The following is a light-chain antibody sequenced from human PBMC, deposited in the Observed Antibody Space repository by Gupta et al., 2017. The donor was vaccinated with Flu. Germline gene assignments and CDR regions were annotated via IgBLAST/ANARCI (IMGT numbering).Light chain of an antibody. V-gene: IGKV1-12*01. CDR2: ATS. CDR1: QDINNW. CDR3: QQADSYPGRT. Sequence: SSVSASVGDRVTITCRASQDINNWVAWYQQKPGKAPNLLIYATSRWQSGVPSRFSGSGSGTDLTLTISNRQPEDFATYYCQQADSYPGRTFGQGTKVEIK. J-gene: IGKJ1*01.